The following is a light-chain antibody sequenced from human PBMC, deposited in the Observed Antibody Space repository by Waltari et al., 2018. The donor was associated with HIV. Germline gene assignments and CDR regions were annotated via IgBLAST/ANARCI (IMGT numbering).Light chain of an antibody. CDR2: EVN. Sequence: QSALTQPASVSGSPGQSITISCTGTSSDVGYNVVSWYQQHPGKVPKLLISEVNKRPSGVSTRFSCSKSGNSASLTISGLQAEDEAHYYCCSYSITTTSVLFGGGTKVTVV. CDR3: CSYSITTTSVL. J-gene: IGLJ2*01. V-gene: IGLV2-23*02. CDR1: SSDVGYNV.